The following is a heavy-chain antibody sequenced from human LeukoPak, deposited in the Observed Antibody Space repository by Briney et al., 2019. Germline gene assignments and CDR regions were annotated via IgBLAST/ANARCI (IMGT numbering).Heavy chain of an antibody. CDR1: GFTFSNYA. V-gene: IGHV3-33*01. D-gene: IGHD6-13*01. CDR3: ARRSAVGTHGMDV. Sequence: GGYLRLSCAASGFTFSNYAMHWDRQAPGKGREWVADIWYDGSNENYADTVKGRFTISRDNSKNMLNLQVNSLRAEDTAVYYCARRSAVGTHGMDVWGKGTTVTVSS. CDR2: IWYDGSNE. J-gene: IGHJ6*04.